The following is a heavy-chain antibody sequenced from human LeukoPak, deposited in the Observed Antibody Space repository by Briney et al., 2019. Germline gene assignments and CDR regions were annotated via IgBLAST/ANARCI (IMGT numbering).Heavy chain of an antibody. CDR1: GGSISSSNW. V-gene: IGHV4-4*02. Sequence: SETLSLTCAVSGGSISSSNWWSWVRQPPQKGLERIGEIYHSGSTNYKPSLKSRLNISVDKSKNQFSLKVTSVTAADTAVYYCARVGGYCTSTSCSNSYYYYGMDVWGQGTTVTVSS. D-gene: IGHD2-2*01. CDR3: ARVGGYCTSTSCSNSYYYYGMDV. CDR2: IYHSGST. J-gene: IGHJ6*02.